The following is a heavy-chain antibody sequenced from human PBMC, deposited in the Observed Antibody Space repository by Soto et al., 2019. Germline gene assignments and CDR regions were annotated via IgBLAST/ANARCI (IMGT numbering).Heavy chain of an antibody. V-gene: IGHV3-23*01. J-gene: IGHJ4*02. CDR1: GFTFSNYA. CDR2: ISNTGGST. D-gene: IGHD3-10*01. Sequence: GGSLRLSCAASGFTFSNYAMSWVRQAPGKGLEWVSGISNTGGSTGYAESVKGRFTISRDNSKNTLYLEMSSLRPEDTAVYYRGKGPRYYGSLSPPQDFDYSGQGNLVTVSS. CDR3: GKGPRYYGSLSPPQDFDY.